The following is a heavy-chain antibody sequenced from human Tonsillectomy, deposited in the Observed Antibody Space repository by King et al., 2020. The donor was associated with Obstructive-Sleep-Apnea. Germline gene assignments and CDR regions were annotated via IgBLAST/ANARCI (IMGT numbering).Heavy chain of an antibody. CDR3: ARGGAYYYDSSGYLIDY. Sequence: VQLVESGGGVVQPGRSLRLSCAASGFTFSSYAMHWVRQAPGKGLAWVAVISYDGSNKYYADSVKGRFTISRDNSKNTLYLQMNSLRAEETAVYYCARGGAYYYDSSGYLIDYWGQGTLVTVSS. CDR1: GFTFSSYA. V-gene: IGHV3-30*04. CDR2: ISYDGSNK. D-gene: IGHD3-22*01. J-gene: IGHJ4*02.